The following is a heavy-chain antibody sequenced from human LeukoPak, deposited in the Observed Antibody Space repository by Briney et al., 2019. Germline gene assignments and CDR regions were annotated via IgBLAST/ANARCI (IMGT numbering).Heavy chain of an antibody. CDR3: ARDAACSSTSCYVGPLYY. V-gene: IGHV4-39*07. D-gene: IGHD2-2*01. J-gene: IGHJ4*02. CDR1: GGSISSSSYY. Sequence: SETLSLTCTVSGGSISSSSYYWGWIRQPPGKGLEWIGSIYYSGSTYYNPSLKSRVTISVDRSKNQFSLKLSSVTAADTAVYYCARDAACSSTSCYVGPLYYWGQGTLVTVSS. CDR2: IYYSGST.